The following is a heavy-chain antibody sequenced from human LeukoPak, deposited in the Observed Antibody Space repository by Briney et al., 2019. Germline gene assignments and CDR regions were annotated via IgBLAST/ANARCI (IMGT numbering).Heavy chain of an antibody. CDR3: ARDYHYYDSSGYYYGRAFDI. V-gene: IGHV4-59*01. CDR1: GGSISSYY. Sequence: SETLSLTCTVSGGSISSYYWSWIRQPPGKELEWIGYIYYSGSTNYNPSLKSRVTISVDTPKNQFSLKLSSVTAADTAVYYCARDYHYYDSSGYYYGRAFDIWGQGTMVTVSS. J-gene: IGHJ3*02. CDR2: IYYSGST. D-gene: IGHD3-22*01.